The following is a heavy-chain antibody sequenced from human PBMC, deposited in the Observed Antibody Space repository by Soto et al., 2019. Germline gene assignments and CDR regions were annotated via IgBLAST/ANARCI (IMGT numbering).Heavy chain of an antibody. CDR2: ISAYNGNT. Sequence: ASVKVSCKASGYTFTSYGISWVRQAPGQGLEWMGWISAYNGNTSYAQKLQGRVTMTTDTSTSTAYMELRSLRSDDTAVYYCARDHDILTGSWFDPWGQGTLVTVSS. CDR3: ARDHDILTGSWFDP. D-gene: IGHD3-9*01. V-gene: IGHV1-18*01. CDR1: GYTFTSYG. J-gene: IGHJ5*02.